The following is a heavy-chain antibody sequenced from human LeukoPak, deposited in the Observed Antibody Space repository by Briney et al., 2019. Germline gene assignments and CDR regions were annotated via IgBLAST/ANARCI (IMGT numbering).Heavy chain of an antibody. CDR3: ARSVVVNAFDI. CDR1: GFTFSTYA. D-gene: IGHD2-2*01. CDR2: ISSSGSTI. Sequence: GGSLRLSCAASGFTFSTYAMSWVRQAPGKGLEWVSYISSSGSTIYYADSVKGRFTISRDNAKNSLYLQMNSLRAEDTAVYYCARSVVVNAFDIWGQGTMVTVSS. V-gene: IGHV3-48*03. J-gene: IGHJ3*02.